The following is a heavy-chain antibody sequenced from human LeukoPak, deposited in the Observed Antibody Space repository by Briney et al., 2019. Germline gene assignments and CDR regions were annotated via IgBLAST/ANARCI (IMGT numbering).Heavy chain of an antibody. CDR2: ISGSGGST. CDR1: GFTFSSYA. J-gene: IGHJ4*02. Sequence: GGSLRLSCAASGFTFSSYAMSWVRQAPGEGLEWVSAISGSGGSTYYADSVKGRFTISRDNSKNTLYLQMNSLRAEDTAVYYCAKSSPRRHMVRVPLGYWGQGTLVTVSS. CDR3: AKSSPRRHMVRVPLGY. V-gene: IGHV3-23*01. D-gene: IGHD3-10*01.